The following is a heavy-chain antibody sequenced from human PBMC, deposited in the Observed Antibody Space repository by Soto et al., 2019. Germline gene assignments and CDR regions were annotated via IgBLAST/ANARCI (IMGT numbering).Heavy chain of an antibody. CDR1: GGSFSGYY. CDR3: ARGRGGSGSYYKSVRAFDI. Sequence: SETLSLTCAVYGGSFSGYYWSWIRQPPGKGLEWIGEINHSGSTNYNPSLKSRVTISVDTSKNQFSLKLSSVTAADTAVYYCARGRGGSGSYYKSVRAFDIWGQGTMVTVSS. J-gene: IGHJ3*02. CDR2: INHSGST. V-gene: IGHV4-34*01. D-gene: IGHD3-10*01.